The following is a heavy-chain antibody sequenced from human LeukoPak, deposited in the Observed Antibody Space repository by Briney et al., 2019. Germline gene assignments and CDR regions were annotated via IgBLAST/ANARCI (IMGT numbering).Heavy chain of an antibody. J-gene: IGHJ3*02. CDR2: IYYSGST. CDR3: ARDPSSMVRGAHAFDI. V-gene: IGHV4-39*07. CDR1: GGSISSSSYN. D-gene: IGHD3-10*01. Sequence: SETLSLTCTVSGGSISSSSYNWGWIRQPPGKGLEWIGSIYYSGSTYYNPSLKSRVTISVDTSKNQFSLKLSSVTAADTAVYYCARDPSSMVRGAHAFDIWGQGTMVTVSS.